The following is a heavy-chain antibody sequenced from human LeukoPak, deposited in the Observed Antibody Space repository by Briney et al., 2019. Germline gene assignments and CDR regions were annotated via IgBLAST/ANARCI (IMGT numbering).Heavy chain of an antibody. CDR3: ARDRYGDYSIDY. CDR1: GFTFSSYS. J-gene: IGHJ4*02. V-gene: IGHV3-21*01. D-gene: IGHD4-17*01. CDR2: ISSSTSYI. Sequence: GGSLRLSCAASGFTFSSYSMNWVRQAPGKGLEWVSSISSSTSYIYYADSVKGRFTISRDNAKNSLYLQMNSLRAEDTAVYYCARDRYGDYSIDYWGQGTLVTVSS.